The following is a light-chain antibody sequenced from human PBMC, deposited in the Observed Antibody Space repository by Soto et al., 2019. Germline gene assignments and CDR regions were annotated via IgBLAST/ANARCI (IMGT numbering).Light chain of an antibody. J-gene: IGLJ2*01. CDR1: SSDVGGYNY. CDR2: EVS. V-gene: IGLV2-14*01. CDR3: SSYTSSSTLNVV. Sequence: QSVLTQPASVSGSPGQSITISCTGNSSDVGGYNYVSWYQQHPGKAPKLMIYEVSNRPSGVSNRFSGSKSGNTASLTISGLQAEDEAEYYCSSYTSSSTLNVVFGGGTQLTVL.